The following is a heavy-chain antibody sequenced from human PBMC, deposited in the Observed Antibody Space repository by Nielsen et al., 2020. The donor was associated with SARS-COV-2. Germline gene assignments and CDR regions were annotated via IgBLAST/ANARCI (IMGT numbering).Heavy chain of an antibody. Sequence: GESLKISCAASGFTFSSYAMSWVRQAPGKGLEWVSAISGSGGSTYYADSVKGRFTISRDNAKNSLYLQMNSLRAEDTAVYYCARGSTTPLSYWGQGTLVTVSS. D-gene: IGHD4-11*01. CDR2: ISGSGGST. CDR1: GFTFSSYA. V-gene: IGHV3-23*01. CDR3: ARGSTTPLSY. J-gene: IGHJ4*02.